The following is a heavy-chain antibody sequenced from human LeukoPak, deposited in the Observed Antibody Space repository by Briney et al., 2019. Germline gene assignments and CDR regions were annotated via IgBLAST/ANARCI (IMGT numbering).Heavy chain of an antibody. CDR2: INPNSGGT. J-gene: IGHJ4*02. Sequence: ASVKVSCKASGYTFTGYYMHWVRQAPGQGLERMGWINPNSGGTNYAQKFQGRVTMTRDTSISTAYMELSRLRSDDTAVYYCARDYRIAVAGILCYWGQGTLVTVSS. CDR1: GYTFTGYY. CDR3: ARDYRIAVAGILCY. D-gene: IGHD6-19*01. V-gene: IGHV1-2*02.